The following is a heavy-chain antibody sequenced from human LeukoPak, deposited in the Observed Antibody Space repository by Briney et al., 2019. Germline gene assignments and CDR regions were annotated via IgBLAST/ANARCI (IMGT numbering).Heavy chain of an antibody. CDR3: ARGRDTAMVTLYFDY. V-gene: IGHV4-34*01. J-gene: IGHJ4*02. CDR1: GGSFSGYY. D-gene: IGHD5-18*01. Sequence: PSETLFLTCAVYGGSFSGYYWSWIRQPPGKGLEWIGEINHSGSTNYNPSLKSRVTISVDTSKNQFSLKLSSVTAADTAVYYCARGRDTAMVTLYFDYWGQGTLVTVSS. CDR2: INHSGST.